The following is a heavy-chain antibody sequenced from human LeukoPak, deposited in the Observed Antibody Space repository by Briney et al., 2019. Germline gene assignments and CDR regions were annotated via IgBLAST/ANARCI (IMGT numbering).Heavy chain of an antibody. Sequence: GGSLRLSCAASGFTFSSYAMSWARQAPGKGLEWISGISGSGGNTYYADSVKGRFTISRDISKNTLYLQMNSLRGEDTAVYYCAKPGDGCSGGSCYYFDYWGQGTQVTVSS. V-gene: IGHV3-23*01. CDR1: GFTFSSYA. D-gene: IGHD2-15*01. J-gene: IGHJ4*02. CDR2: ISGSGGNT. CDR3: AKPGDGCSGGSCYYFDY.